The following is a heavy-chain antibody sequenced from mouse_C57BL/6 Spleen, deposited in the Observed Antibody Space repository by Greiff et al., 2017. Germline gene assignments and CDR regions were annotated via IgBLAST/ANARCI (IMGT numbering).Heavy chain of an antibody. V-gene: IGHV1-15*01. D-gene: IGHD2-3*01. J-gene: IGHJ4*01. Sequence: LQESGAELVRPGASVTLSCKASGYTFTDYEMHWVKQTPVHGLEWIGAIDPETGGTAYNQKFKGKARLTADKSSSTAYMELRSLTSEDSAVYYCIYDGYSYAMDYWGQGTSVTVSS. CDR3: IYDGYSYAMDY. CDR1: GYTFTDYE. CDR2: IDPETGGT.